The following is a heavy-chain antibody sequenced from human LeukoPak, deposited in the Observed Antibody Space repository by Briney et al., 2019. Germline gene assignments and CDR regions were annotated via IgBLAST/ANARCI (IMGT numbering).Heavy chain of an antibody. D-gene: IGHD3-3*01. CDR1: GGSISSYY. J-gene: IGHJ4*02. CDR2: IYYSGST. Sequence: SETLSLTCTVSGGSISSYYWSWIRQPPGKGLEWIGHIYYSGSTNYNPSLKSRVTISVDTSKNQFSLKLSSVTAADTAVYYCARGSSYDFWSGYSSLDYWGQGTLVTVSS. V-gene: IGHV4-59*01. CDR3: ARGSSYDFWSGYSSLDY.